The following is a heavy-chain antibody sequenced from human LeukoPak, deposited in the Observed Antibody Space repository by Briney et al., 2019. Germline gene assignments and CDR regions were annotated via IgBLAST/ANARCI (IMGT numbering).Heavy chain of an antibody. V-gene: IGHV1-46*01. Sequence: ASVKLSCKASGYTFTSYYMHWVRQAPGQGLEWMGIINPSGGSTSYAQKFQGRVTMTRDMSTSTVYMELSSLRSDDTAVYYCARVTRLEDLDYWGQGTLVTVSS. CDR3: ARVTRLEDLDY. D-gene: IGHD1-1*01. J-gene: IGHJ4*02. CDR2: INPSGGST. CDR1: GYTFTSYY.